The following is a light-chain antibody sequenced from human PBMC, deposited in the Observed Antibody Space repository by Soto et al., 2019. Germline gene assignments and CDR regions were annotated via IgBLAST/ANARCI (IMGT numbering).Light chain of an antibody. CDR2: GAS. V-gene: IGKV1-39*01. CDR3: QQSYITTYT. J-gene: IGKJ2*01. Sequence: DIQMTQSPSPLTASVGDSVIITCRASQSISDSLNWFQQRPGKAPNLLIFGASTLQIGVPSRFSGSGSGSDFTLTISSLQPEDFATYYCQQSYITTYTFGQGTKMEIK. CDR1: QSISDS.